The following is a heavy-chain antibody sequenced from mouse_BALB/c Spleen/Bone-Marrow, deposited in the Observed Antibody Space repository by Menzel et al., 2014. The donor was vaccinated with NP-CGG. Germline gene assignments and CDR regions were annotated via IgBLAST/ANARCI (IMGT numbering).Heavy chain of an antibody. D-gene: IGHD1-3*01. CDR3: TRDNYEAMDY. CDR2: ISPSTGYT. V-gene: IGHV1-7*01. J-gene: IGHJ4*01. CDR1: GYTFTNYW. Sequence: VKLQESGADLAKPGASMKMSCKASGYTFTNYWMHWVKQRPGQGLEWIGNISPSTGYTEYNQKFRDKATLTADKSSSTAYMQLSSLTSEDSAVYYCTRDNYEAMDYWGQGTSVTVSS.